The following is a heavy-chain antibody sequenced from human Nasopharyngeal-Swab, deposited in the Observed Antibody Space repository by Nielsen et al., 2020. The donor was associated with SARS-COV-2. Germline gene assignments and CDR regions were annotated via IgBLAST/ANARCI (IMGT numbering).Heavy chain of an antibody. Sequence: SETLSLTCAVYGGSFSGHQWSWVRQTPGKGLEWIGEVNHGGGTNYNPSLKSRVTISVATSKNQFSLKLTSVTAADTAVYYCARGGAGVVASPVPGLGPFYYYHFMDVWGQGTTVTVSS. CDR3: ARGGAGVVASPVPGLGPFYYYHFMDV. J-gene: IGHJ6*03. D-gene: IGHD6-6*01. CDR2: VNHGGGT. CDR1: GGSFSGHQ. V-gene: IGHV4-34*01.